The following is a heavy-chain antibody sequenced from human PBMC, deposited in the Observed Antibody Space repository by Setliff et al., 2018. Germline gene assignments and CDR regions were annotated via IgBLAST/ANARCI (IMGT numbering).Heavy chain of an antibody. CDR1: GFAFDKFT. CDR3: ARGIACSGGSCYVYFQH. CDR2: CGRKGVTT. V-gene: IGHV3-64*01. Sequence: PGGSLRLSCAASGFAFDKFTMHWVRQAPGKGLEWVSLCGRKGVTTLYANSVKGRFTISRDNSKNTLYLQMGSLRAEDMAVYYCARGIACSGGSCYVYFQHWGQGTLVTVSS. J-gene: IGHJ1*01. D-gene: IGHD2-15*01.